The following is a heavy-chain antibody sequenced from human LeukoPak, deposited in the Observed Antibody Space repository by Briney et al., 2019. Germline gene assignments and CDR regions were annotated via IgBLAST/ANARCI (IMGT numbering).Heavy chain of an antibody. CDR2: IYYSGST. J-gene: IGHJ3*02. CDR3: ARHRGKYSPHDAFDI. Sequence: SETLSLTCTVSLGSLRSSGSYWGCTRQPPGNGLEWLGIIYYSGSTYYNPSRKSRVTTSVDTTKNQFSRKRSSVTAADPAVYYCARHRGKYSPHDAFDIWGQGTMVTVSS. V-gene: IGHV4-39*01. D-gene: IGHD5-18*01. CDR1: LGSLRSSGSY.